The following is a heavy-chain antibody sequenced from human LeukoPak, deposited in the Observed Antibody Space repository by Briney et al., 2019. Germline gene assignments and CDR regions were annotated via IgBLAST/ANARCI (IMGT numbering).Heavy chain of an antibody. V-gene: IGHV4-30-4*01. D-gene: IGHD5-12*01. CDR1: SGSISSGDYY. CDR3: AGVGNGGYGGFDY. CDR2: ISSSGTT. Sequence: SQTLSLTCAVSSGSISSGDYYWSWIRQPPGKGLEWIGYISSSGTTYYNPSLRSRITISVDSSKSQFSLNLSSVTASDTAVYYCAGVGNGGYGGFDYWGQGTLVTVSS. J-gene: IGHJ4*02.